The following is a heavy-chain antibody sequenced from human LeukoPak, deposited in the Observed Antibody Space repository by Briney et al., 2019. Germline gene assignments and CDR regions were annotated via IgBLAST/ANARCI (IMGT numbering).Heavy chain of an antibody. D-gene: IGHD1-1*01. J-gene: IGHJ4*02. CDR1: GFTFSSYR. CDR2: ISSSSSYI. V-gene: IGHV3-21*01. CDR3: AREAFTGTYYFDY. Sequence: GGSLRLSCAASGFTFSSYRMNWVRQAPGKGLEWVSSISSSSSYIYYADSVKGRFTISRDNAKNPLYLQMNSLRAEDTAVYYCAREAFTGTYYFDYWGQGTLVTVSS.